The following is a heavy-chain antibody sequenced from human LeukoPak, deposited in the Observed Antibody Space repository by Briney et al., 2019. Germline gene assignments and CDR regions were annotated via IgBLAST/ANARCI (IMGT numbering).Heavy chain of an antibody. D-gene: IGHD3-22*01. CDR2: IYSGGST. J-gene: IGHJ3*02. CDR1: GFTVSSNY. V-gene: IGHV3-53*01. CDR3: ARDVPDYYDSSGYYSTLGAFDI. Sequence: GGSLRLSCAASGFTVSSNYMSWVRQAPGKGLEWVSVIYSGGSTYYADSVKGRFTISRDNSKNTLYLQMNSLRAEDTAVYYCARDVPDYYDSSGYYSTLGAFDIWGQGTMVTVSS.